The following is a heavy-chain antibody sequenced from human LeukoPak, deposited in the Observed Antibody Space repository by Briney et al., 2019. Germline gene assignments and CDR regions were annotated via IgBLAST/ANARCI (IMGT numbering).Heavy chain of an antibody. J-gene: IGHJ4*02. Sequence: GGSLRLSCAASGFTFSSYGMHWVRQAPGKGLEWVAFIRYDGSNKYYADSVKGRFTISRDNSKNTLYLQMNSLRAEDTAVYYCAKEEAYYYDSSGYHYRMLDYWGQGTLVTVSS. CDR1: GFTFSSYG. D-gene: IGHD3-22*01. CDR2: IRYDGSNK. CDR3: AKEEAYYYDSSGYHYRMLDY. V-gene: IGHV3-30*02.